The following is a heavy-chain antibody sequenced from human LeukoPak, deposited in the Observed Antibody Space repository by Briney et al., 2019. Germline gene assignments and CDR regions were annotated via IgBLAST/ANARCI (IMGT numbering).Heavy chain of an antibody. CDR2: IYYSGST. CDR1: GGSISSYY. CDR3: ARVRWSDYYFDY. Sequence: PSETLSLTCTVSGGSISSYYWSWIRQPPGKGLEWIGYIYYSGSTNYNPSLKSRVTISVDTSKNQFSLKLSSVTAADTAVYYCARVRWSDYYFDYWGQGTLVTVSS. J-gene: IGHJ4*02. V-gene: IGHV4-59*01. D-gene: IGHD3-10*01.